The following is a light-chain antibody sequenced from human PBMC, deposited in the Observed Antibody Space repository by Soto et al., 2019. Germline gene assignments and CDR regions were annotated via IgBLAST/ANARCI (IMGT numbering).Light chain of an antibody. J-gene: IGKJ4*01. CDR1: QSITSE. CDR3: QQSYSTLGLT. Sequence: DIQMTQSPSSVSASVGDRVTITCRATQSITSEVHWYQQKPGKAPKLQIYAASSLQSGVPSRFSGSGSGTDFTLTISSLQPEDFATYYCQQSYSTLGLTFGGGTKVEIK. CDR2: AAS. V-gene: IGKV1-39*01.